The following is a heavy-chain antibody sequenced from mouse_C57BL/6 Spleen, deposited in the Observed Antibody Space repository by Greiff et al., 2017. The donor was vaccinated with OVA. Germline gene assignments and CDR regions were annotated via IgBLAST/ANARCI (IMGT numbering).Heavy chain of an antibody. Sequence: EVQVVESGGGLVKPGGSLKLSCAASGFTFSSYAMSWVRQTPEKRLEWVATISDGGSYTYYPDNVKGRFTISRDNAKNNLYLQMSHLKSEDTAMYYCARGDYEDYFDYWGQGTTLTVSS. V-gene: IGHV5-4*01. CDR1: GFTFSSYA. J-gene: IGHJ2*01. CDR2: ISDGGSYT. CDR3: ARGDYEDYFDY. D-gene: IGHD2-4*01.